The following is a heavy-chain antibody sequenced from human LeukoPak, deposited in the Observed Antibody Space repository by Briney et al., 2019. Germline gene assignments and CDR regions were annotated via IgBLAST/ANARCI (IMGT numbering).Heavy chain of an antibody. J-gene: IGHJ6*02. V-gene: IGHV3-30*03. Sequence: GGSLRLSCAASGFTFSSYGMHWVRQAPGRGLEWVAVISYDGSNKYYADSVKGRFTISRDNSKNTLYLQMNSLRAEDTAVYYCNGMDVWGQGTTVTVSS. CDR3: NGMDV. CDR2: ISYDGSNK. CDR1: GFTFSSYG.